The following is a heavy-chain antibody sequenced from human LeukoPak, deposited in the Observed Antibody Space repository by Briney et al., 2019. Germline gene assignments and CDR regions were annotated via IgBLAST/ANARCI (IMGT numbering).Heavy chain of an antibody. Sequence: PSETLSLTCTVSGGSISSSSYYWGWIRQPPGKGLEWIGSIYYSGSTYYNPSLKSRVTISVDTSKNQFSLKLSSVTAADTAVYYCARLRFGAGHFDYWGQGTLVTVSS. V-gene: IGHV4-39*07. CDR1: GGSISSSSYY. CDR3: ARLRFGAGHFDY. D-gene: IGHD3-3*01. J-gene: IGHJ4*02. CDR2: IYYSGST.